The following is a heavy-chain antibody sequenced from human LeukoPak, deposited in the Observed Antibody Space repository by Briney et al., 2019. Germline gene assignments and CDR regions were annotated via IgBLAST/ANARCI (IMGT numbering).Heavy chain of an antibody. Sequence: SETLSLTCTVSGGSISSYYWSWIRQPPGKGLEWIGYIYYSGSTNYNPSLKSRVTISVDTSKNQFSLKLSSVTAADTAVYYCAREALPAAINWFDPWGQGTLVTVSS. V-gene: IGHV4-59*01. CDR3: AREALPAAINWFDP. CDR1: GGSISSYY. J-gene: IGHJ5*02. D-gene: IGHD2-2*01. CDR2: IYYSGST.